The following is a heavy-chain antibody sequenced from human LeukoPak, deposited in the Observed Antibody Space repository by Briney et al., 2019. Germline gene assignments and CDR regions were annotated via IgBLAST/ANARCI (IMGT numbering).Heavy chain of an antibody. CDR2: IYTSGST. Sequence: KPSQTLSLTCTVSGGSISSGSYHWSWIRQPAGKGLEWIGRIYTSGSTNYNPSLKSRVTISLDTSKNQFSLMLSSVTAADTAVYYCARGEVRLDYWGQGTLVTVSS. D-gene: IGHD4-11*01. CDR1: GGSISSGSYH. J-gene: IGHJ4*02. V-gene: IGHV4-61*02. CDR3: ARGEVRLDY.